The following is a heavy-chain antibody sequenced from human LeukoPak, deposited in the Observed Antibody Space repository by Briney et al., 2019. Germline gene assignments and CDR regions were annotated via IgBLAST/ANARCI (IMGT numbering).Heavy chain of an antibody. D-gene: IGHD3-22*01. CDR2: IKSKTDGGTT. CDR1: GFTFSNAW. V-gene: IGHV3-15*01. Sequence: GGSLRLSCAASGFTFSNAWMSWVRQAPGKGLEWVGRIKSKTDGGTTDYAAPVKGRFTISRDDSKNALYLQMNSLKTEDTAVYYCTTVAYYYDSSGEAYDAFDIWGQGTMVTVSS. J-gene: IGHJ3*02. CDR3: TTVAYYYDSSGEAYDAFDI.